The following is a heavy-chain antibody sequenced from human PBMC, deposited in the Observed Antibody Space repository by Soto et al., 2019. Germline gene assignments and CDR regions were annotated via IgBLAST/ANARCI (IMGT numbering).Heavy chain of an antibody. Sequence: QVQLVESGGGVVQPGRSLRLSCAASGFTFSSYGMHWVRQAPGKGLEWVAVIWYDESNKYYADSVKGRFTISRDNSKNTLSLQMNSLRDEDTAVYYCARDRQLRYQDYWGQGTLVTVSS. CDR1: GFTFSSYG. CDR3: ARDRQLRYQDY. V-gene: IGHV3-33*01. J-gene: IGHJ4*02. D-gene: IGHD3-9*01. CDR2: IWYDESNK.